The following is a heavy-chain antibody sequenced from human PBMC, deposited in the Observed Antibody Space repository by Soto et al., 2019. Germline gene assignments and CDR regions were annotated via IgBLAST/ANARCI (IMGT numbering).Heavy chain of an antibody. V-gene: IGHV1-24*01. J-gene: IGHJ2*01. CDR3: VLQTRPGWYFDL. CDR2: FDPEDGET. Sequence: ASVKVSCKVSGYTLTELSMHWVRQAPGKGLEWMGGFDPEDGETIYAQKFQGRVTMTEDTSTDTAYMELSSLRSEDTAVYYCVLQTRPGWYFDLWGRGTLVTVSS. CDR1: GYTLTELS. D-gene: IGHD6-6*01.